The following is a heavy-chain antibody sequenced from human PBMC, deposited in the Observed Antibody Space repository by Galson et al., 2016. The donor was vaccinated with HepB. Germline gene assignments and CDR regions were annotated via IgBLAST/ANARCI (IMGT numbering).Heavy chain of an antibody. D-gene: IGHD3-16*01. Sequence: SLRLSCAASGFSFYSFAMGWVRQAPGKGLEWVSGISDSGGNTWDADSVKGRFIISRDNSKDTLYLQLNRLRAEATAVYYCAKVPLGERKVTFGAVRRKKGITFFDLGGQGTLVTVSS. CDR1: GFSFYSFA. V-gene: IGHV3-23*01. CDR3: AKVPLGERKVTFGAVRRKKGITFFDL. J-gene: IGHJ4*02. CDR2: ISDSGGNT.